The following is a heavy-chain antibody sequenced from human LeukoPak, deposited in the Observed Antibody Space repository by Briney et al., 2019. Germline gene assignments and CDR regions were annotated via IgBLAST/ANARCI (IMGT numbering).Heavy chain of an antibody. V-gene: IGHV3-72*01. J-gene: IGHJ4*02. CDR2: TRNKASTYTT. Sequence: PGRSLRLSCAASGFTFSDHYMDWVRQAPGKGLEWFGPTRNKASTYTTQYAASVKGRFTISRDDSKNSLYLQMNSLKTEDTAMYYCARGGSDYTNYYFDYWGQGTLVTVSS. CDR3: ARGGSDYTNYYFDY. D-gene: IGHD4-11*01. CDR1: GFTFSDHY.